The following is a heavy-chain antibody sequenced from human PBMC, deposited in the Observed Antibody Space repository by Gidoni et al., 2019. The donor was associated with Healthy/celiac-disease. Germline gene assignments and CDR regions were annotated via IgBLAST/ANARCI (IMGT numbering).Heavy chain of an antibody. CDR3: TRDRGVVMVFDY. CDR1: GFTFGDYA. CDR2: IRSKAYGGTT. D-gene: IGHD2-15*01. V-gene: IGHV3-49*03. Sequence: EVQLVESGGGLVQPGRSLRLSCTASGFTFGDYAMSWFRQAPGKGLEWVGFIRSKAYGGTTEYAASVKGRFTISRDDSKSIAYLQMNSLKTEDTAVYYCTRDRGVVMVFDYWGQGTLVTVSS. J-gene: IGHJ4*02.